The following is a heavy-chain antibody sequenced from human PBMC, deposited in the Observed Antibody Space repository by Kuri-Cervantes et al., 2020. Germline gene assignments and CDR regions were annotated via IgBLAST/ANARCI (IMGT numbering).Heavy chain of an antibody. CDR2: ISGSGGST. D-gene: IGHD5-18*01. CDR1: GFIFSSYA. V-gene: IGHV3-23*01. Sequence: GESLKISCAASGFIFSSYAMSWVRQAPGKGLEWVSAISGSGGSTYYADSVKGRFTISRDNAKNSLYLQMNSLRAEDTALYYCARVAGYSYGYWDYWGQGTLVTVSS. CDR3: ARVAGYSYGYWDY. J-gene: IGHJ4*02.